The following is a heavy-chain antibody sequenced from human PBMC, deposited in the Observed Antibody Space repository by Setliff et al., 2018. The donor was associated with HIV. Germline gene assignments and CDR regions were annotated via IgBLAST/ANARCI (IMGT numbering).Heavy chain of an antibody. Sequence: SETLSLTCTGSGGSISSYYWSGIRQPAGKGLEWIGRIYTSGSTNYNPSRKSRVTMSVDTSKNQFSRKLSSVTAADTAVYYCAGSLEKLLRVGESAYYFDYWGQGTLVTVSS. CDR1: GGSISSYY. J-gene: IGHJ4*02. CDR2: IYTSGST. D-gene: IGHD3-10*01. V-gene: IGHV4-4*07. CDR3: AGSLEKLLRVGESAYYFDY.